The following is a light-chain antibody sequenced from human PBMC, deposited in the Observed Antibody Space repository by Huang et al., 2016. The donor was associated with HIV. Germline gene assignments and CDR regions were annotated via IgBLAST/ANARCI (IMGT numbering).Light chain of an antibody. CDR2: GAT. V-gene: IGKV3-20*01. Sequence: IVLTQFPGTLSLSPGERATLSCRASQYVTSSYLAWYQPKPGQAPSLLNYGATSRATGIPDRFRGRWSGTDFTLTISRQEPEDFAVYYCQQYGSSPPYTFGKGTKLEIK. CDR3: QQYGSSPPYT. J-gene: IGKJ2*01. CDR1: QYVTSSY.